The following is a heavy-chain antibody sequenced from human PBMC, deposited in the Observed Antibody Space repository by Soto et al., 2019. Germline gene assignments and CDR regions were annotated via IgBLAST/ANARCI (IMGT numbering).Heavy chain of an antibody. CDR1: GFTFTNYA. V-gene: IGHV3-23*01. Sequence: EVQLLESGGGLVQPGGSLRLSCAASGFTFTNYAMTWVRQAPGQGLEWVSISSGSGSGGSTNYADSVKGRFTISRDNSKNTLYLQMNSVRVEDTAVYYCAKDRDDYRNYVFDYWGQGTLVTVSS. CDR2: SSGSGSGGST. CDR3: AKDRDDYRNYVFDY. J-gene: IGHJ4*02. D-gene: IGHD4-4*01.